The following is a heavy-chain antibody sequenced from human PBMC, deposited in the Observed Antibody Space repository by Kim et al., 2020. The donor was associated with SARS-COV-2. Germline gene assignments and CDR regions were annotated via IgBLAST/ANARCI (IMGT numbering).Heavy chain of an antibody. CDR2: IIPIFGTA. Sequence: SVKVSCKASGGTFSSYAISWVRQAPGQGLEWMGGIIPIFGTANYAQKFQGRVTITADESTSTAYMELSSLRSEDTAVYYCARAGWVVPAAEYYGMDVWGQGTTVTVSS. CDR1: GGTFSSYA. J-gene: IGHJ6*02. CDR3: ARAGWVVPAAEYYGMDV. V-gene: IGHV1-69*13. D-gene: IGHD2-2*01.